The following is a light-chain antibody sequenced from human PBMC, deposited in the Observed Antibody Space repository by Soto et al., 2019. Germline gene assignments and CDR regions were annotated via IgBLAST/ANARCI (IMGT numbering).Light chain of an antibody. Sequence: QPVLTQPPSASGAPGQRVTISCSGSASNIGRDPVNWYQQVPGTAPKLLIYENNHRPSGVPDRFSGSKSGTSASLVISGLQSEDEAEHFCAGWDGSLKGFVFGTGTKLTVL. CDR1: ASNIGRDP. CDR3: AGWDGSLKGFV. J-gene: IGLJ1*01. CDR2: ENN. V-gene: IGLV1-44*01.